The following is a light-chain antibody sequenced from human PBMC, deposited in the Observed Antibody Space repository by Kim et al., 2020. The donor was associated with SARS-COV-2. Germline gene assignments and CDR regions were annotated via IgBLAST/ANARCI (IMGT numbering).Light chain of an antibody. V-gene: IGKV1-5*01. Sequence: STAVEDRVTIACRASQSIYKWLAWYQQKPGKAPKLLNYDASCLESGVPSRFSGSGSGTEFTLTISSLQPDDFATYYCQQYDNGCTFGQGTKVDIK. CDR2: DAS. J-gene: IGKJ1*01. CDR3: QQYDNGCT. CDR1: QSIYKW.